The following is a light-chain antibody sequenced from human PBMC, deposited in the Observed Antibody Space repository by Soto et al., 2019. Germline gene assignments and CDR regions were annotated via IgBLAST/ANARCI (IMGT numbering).Light chain of an antibody. V-gene: IGKV1-5*01. CDR1: QGISTY. CDR3: QQYNSYSWT. J-gene: IGKJ1*01. Sequence: IQMTPSPSSLSASVGDRVTITCRASQGISTYLNWYQQKPGKAPKLLIYDASSLESGVPSRFSGSGSGTEFTLTISSLQPDDFATYYCQQYNSYSWTFGQGTKVDI. CDR2: DAS.